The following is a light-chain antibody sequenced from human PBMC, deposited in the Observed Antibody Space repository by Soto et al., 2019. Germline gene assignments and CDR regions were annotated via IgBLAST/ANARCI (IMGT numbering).Light chain of an antibody. CDR2: GAS. V-gene: IGKV3-15*01. CDR3: QQYNNWPLT. Sequence: EIVMTQSPATLSVSPGERDTLSCRASQSVSGNLAWYQQKPGQAPRLLIYGASTRATGIPARFSGSGSGTEFTLTINSLQSEDFAVYYCQQYNNWPLTFGGGTKVEIK. CDR1: QSVSGN. J-gene: IGKJ4*01.